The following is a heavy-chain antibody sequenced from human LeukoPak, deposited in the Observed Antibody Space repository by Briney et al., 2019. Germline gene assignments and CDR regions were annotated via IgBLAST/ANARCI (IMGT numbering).Heavy chain of an antibody. V-gene: IGHV1-8*01. Sequence: GASVKVSCKASGYTFGNYDINWVRQAPGQGLEWMGWMNPDSDDADYAQKFQGRFSITMNTSITTAYMELSSLGFEDTAVYFCTRGWDSWGQGTLVTVSS. CDR3: TRGWDS. CDR1: GYTFGNYD. CDR2: MNPDSDDA. J-gene: IGHJ4*02.